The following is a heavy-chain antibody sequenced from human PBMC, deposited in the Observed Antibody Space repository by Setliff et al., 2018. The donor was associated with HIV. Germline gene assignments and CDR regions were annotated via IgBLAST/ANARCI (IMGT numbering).Heavy chain of an antibody. Sequence: ASVKVSCKASGYTFTGYHLHWVRQAPGQGLEWMGRINPNNGGTNYAQEFQGRVTMTRDTSITTAYMELSRLTSDDTAVYYCARDRAPIIAVPGTRGFDDWGQGTLVTVPS. J-gene: IGHJ4*02. V-gene: IGHV1-2*06. CDR2: INPNNGGT. D-gene: IGHD6-19*01. CDR3: ARDRAPIIAVPGTRGFDD. CDR1: GYTFTGYH.